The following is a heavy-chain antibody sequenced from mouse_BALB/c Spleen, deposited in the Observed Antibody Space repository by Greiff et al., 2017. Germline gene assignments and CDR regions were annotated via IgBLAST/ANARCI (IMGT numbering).Heavy chain of an antibody. V-gene: IGHV3-6*02. CDR2: ISYDGSN. J-gene: IGHJ1*01. Sequence: EVQLVESGPGLVKPSQSLSLTCSVTGYSITSGYYWNWIRQFPGNKLEWMGYISYDGSNNYNPSLKNRISITRDTSKNQFFLKLNSVTTEDTATYYCAREGTTATFDVWGAGTTVTVSS. CDR3: AREGTTATFDV. D-gene: IGHD1-2*01. CDR1: GYSITSGYY.